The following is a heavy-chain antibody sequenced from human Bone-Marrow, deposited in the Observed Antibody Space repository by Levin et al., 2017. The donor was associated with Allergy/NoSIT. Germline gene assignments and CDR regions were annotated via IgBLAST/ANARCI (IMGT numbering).Heavy chain of an antibody. J-gene: IGHJ6*03. D-gene: IGHD2-15*01. CDR1: GFSFSDYG. CDR3: AKEGRYCSGISCYISYGYCCMDV. V-gene: IGHV3-30*18. Sequence: GGSLRLSCAASGFSFSDYGMHWVRQAPGKGLEWVALMSYDGNNKYYADSVRGRFTISRDSFKRALYLQMNSLRPADTAVYYCAKEGRYCSGISCYISYGYCCMDVWGKGTTVTVSS. CDR2: MSYDGNNK.